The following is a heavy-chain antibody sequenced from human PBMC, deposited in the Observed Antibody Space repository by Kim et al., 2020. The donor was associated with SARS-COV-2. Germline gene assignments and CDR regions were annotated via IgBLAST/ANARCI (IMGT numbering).Heavy chain of an antibody. V-gene: IGHV3-30-3*01. D-gene: IGHD3-3*01. CDR3: ARVFLFGVVTSFYYGMDV. CDR1: GFTFSSYA. CDR2: ISYDGSNK. J-gene: IGHJ6*01. Sequence: GGSLRLSCAASGFTFSSYAMHWVRQAPGKGLEWVAVISYDGSNKYYADSVRGRFTISRDNSKNTLYLQMNSLRAEDTAVYYCARVFLFGVVTSFYYGMDV.